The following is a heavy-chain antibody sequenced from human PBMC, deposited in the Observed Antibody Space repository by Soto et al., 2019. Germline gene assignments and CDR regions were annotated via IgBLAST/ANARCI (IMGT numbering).Heavy chain of an antibody. D-gene: IGHD5-12*01. CDR1: GFTFSSYA. V-gene: IGHV3-23*01. CDR3: AKARGYSGYDSDLGY. CDR2: ISGSGGST. J-gene: IGHJ4*02. Sequence: GGSLRLSCAASGFTFSSYAMTWVRQAPGKGLEWVSVISGSGGSTYYAASVKGRFTISRDNSKNTLYLQMNSLRVEDTAVYYCAKARGYSGYDSDLGYWGQGTLVTVSS.